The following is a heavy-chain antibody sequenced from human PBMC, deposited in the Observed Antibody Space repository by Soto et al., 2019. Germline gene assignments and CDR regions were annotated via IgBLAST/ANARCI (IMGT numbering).Heavy chain of an antibody. CDR1: GISIGNDP. D-gene: IGHD3-22*01. V-gene: IGHV3-23*01. Sequence: PGGSLRLSCEASGISIGNDPMSWVRQAPGKGLDWVSGISGSGDRTYYADSAKSRFAISKDISKNSLSLQLDSLGVEDTAVYFCVKDDGGYPSTQPHWGQGTLVTVSS. CDR3: VKDDGGYPSTQPH. CDR2: ISGSGDRT. J-gene: IGHJ4*02.